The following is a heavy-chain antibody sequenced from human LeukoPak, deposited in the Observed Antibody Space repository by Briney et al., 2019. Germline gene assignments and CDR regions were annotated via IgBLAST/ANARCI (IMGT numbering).Heavy chain of an antibody. CDR1: GFTFTNYA. Sequence: PGGSLRLSCSASGFTFTNYAMHWVRQAPGKGLEYVSSINTNGGSTYYAASVKGRFTISRDNSKNTLYLQMTSLRAENTAVYYCVKELNRELNRVLYGYSFDYWGQGTLVTVSS. V-gene: IGHV3-64D*09. CDR2: INTNGGST. CDR3: VKELNRELNRVLYGYSFDY. J-gene: IGHJ4*02. D-gene: IGHD1-26*01.